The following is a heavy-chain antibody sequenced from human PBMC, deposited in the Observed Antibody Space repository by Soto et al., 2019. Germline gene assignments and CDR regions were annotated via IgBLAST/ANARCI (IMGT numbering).Heavy chain of an antibody. D-gene: IGHD1-26*01. J-gene: IGHJ4*02. CDR3: AREGFGGSYLVS. Sequence: QVQLMPSGAEVKKPGSSVRVSCKASGGTLNNYVSIWVRQAPGQGLEWMGGIIPLSGAANYGQKIQGRVTTTSDASKNTASMDLSSLRSDETAMYYCAREGFGGSYLVSWVKGTLVTVSS. CDR2: IIPLSGAA. V-gene: IGHV1-69*01. CDR1: GGTLNNYV.